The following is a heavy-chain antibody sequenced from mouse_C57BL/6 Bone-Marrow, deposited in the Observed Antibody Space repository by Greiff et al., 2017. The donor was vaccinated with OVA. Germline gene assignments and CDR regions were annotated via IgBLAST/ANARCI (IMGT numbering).Heavy chain of an antibody. J-gene: IGHJ4*01. CDR3: ARVITTVDYYAMDY. CDR2: IDPANGNT. Sequence: VHVKQSVAELVRPGASVKLSCTASGFNIKNTYMHWVKQRPEQGLEWIGRIDPANGNTKYAPKFQGKATITADTSSNTAYLQLSSLTSEDTAIYYCARVITTVDYYAMDYWGQGTSVTVSS. CDR1: GFNIKNTY. V-gene: IGHV14-3*01. D-gene: IGHD1-1*01.